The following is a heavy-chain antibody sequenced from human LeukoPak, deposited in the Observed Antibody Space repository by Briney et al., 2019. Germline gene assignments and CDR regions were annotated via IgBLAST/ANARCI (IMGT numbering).Heavy chain of an antibody. CDR3: ASSCSTSCYNFDY. D-gene: IGHD2-2*02. CDR2: IYYRGST. CDR1: GGSISSGDYY. J-gene: IGHJ4*02. Sequence: SQTLSLTCTVSGGSISSGDYYWSWIRQPPGKGLEWIGYIYYRGSTYYNPSLKSRVTISVDTSKNQFSLKLSSVTAADTAVYYCASSCSTSCYNFDYWGQGTLVTVSS. V-gene: IGHV4-30-4*08.